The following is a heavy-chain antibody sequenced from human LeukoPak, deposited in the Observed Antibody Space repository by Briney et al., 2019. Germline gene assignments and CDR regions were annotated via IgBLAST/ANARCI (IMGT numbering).Heavy chain of an antibody. D-gene: IGHD3/OR15-3a*01. J-gene: IGHJ4*02. Sequence: ASVKVSCKASGYTFTSYDINWVRQAPGQGLEWVGIINPSDSITTYAQKFQGRVTMTRDTSTSTVYMELSSLRSEDSAVYYCARGYPLDWNYFDYWGQGTLVTVSS. CDR2: INPSDSIT. CDR1: GYTFTSYD. CDR3: ARGYPLDWNYFDY. V-gene: IGHV1-46*01.